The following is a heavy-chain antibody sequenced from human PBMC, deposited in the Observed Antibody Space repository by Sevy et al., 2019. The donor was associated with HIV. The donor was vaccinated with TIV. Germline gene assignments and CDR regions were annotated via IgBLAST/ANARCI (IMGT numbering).Heavy chain of an antibody. D-gene: IGHD3-10*01. CDR1: GFTFSSYS. Sequence: GGSLRLSCAASGFTFSSYSMNWVRQAPGKGLEWVSYISSSSTIYYADSVKGRFSISRDNAKNSLYLQMLSLRAEDSAVYYCTRDLSGIRGVIRFDFWGQGTLVTVSS. CDR2: ISSSSTI. V-gene: IGHV3-48*01. CDR3: TRDLSGIRGVIRFDF. J-gene: IGHJ4*02.